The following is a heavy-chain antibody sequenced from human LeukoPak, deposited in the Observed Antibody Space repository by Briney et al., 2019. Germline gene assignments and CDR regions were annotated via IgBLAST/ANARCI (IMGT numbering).Heavy chain of an antibody. CDR3: AKDRMKYHPPPDY. D-gene: IGHD2-2*01. CDR2: IRFDGSDK. Sequence: AGGSLRLSCAASGFTFSNYGLHWVRQAPGKGLEWVAFIRFDGSDKYQADSVKGRFTISRDNSKNTLYLQMNSLRAEDTAVYYCAKDRMKYHPPPDYWGQGTLVTVSS. V-gene: IGHV3-30*02. J-gene: IGHJ4*02. CDR1: GFTFSNYG.